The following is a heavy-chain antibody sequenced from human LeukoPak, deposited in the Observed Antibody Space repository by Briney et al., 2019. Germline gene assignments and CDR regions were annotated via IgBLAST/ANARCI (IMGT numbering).Heavy chain of an antibody. CDR1: GFTFSIYA. Sequence: GGSLRLSCAASGFTFSIYAMSWVRQAPGKGLEWVSTISGSGGSTYFADSVRGRFTISRDNSKNTLYLQMNSLRAEDTAVYYCAKRSGYFDYWGQGTLVTVSS. J-gene: IGHJ4*02. CDR3: AKRSGYFDY. V-gene: IGHV3-23*01. CDR2: ISGSGGST.